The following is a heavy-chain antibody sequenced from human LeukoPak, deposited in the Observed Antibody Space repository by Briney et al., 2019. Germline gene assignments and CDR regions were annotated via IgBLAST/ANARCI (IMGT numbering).Heavy chain of an antibody. D-gene: IGHD6-19*01. J-gene: IGHJ4*02. CDR1: GYTFTSYG. V-gene: IGHV1-8*02. CDR3: ASLAGYSSGWQIDY. Sequence: ASVTVSFKASGYTFTSYGISWVRQAAGQGLAWMGWMNPNSGNTGYAQKFQGRVTMTRNTSISTAYMELSSLRSEDTAVYYCASLAGYSSGWQIDYWGQGTLVTVSS. CDR2: MNPNSGNT.